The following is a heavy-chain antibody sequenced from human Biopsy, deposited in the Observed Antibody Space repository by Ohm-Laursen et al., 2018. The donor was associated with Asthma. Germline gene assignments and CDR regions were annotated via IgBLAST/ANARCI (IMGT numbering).Heavy chain of an antibody. CDR3: ARTYYNFLTGQVKDAFGI. CDR1: GYNFISFA. CDR2: INAGNGNT. J-gene: IGHJ3*02. Sequence: SVKVSCKASGYNFISFAIHWVRQAPGQRLEWMGWINAGNGNTKYSQKFQGRVSITRDTSASTAYMELTSLRSEDTAAYYCARTYYNFLTGQVKDAFGIWGQGTMVTVSS. D-gene: IGHD3-9*01. V-gene: IGHV1-3*01.